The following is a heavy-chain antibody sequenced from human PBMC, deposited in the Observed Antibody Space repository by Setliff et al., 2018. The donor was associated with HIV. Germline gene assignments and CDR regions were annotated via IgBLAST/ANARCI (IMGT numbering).Heavy chain of an antibody. V-gene: IGHV4-39*01. CDR3: IIAYSSGWLAPMGFDS. CDR2: IYYSGST. D-gene: IGHD6-19*01. J-gene: IGHJ4*02. CDR1: AGSIRSSTYY. Sequence: PSETLSLTCTVSAGSIRSSTYYWAWIRQPPGKGLEWIGTIYYSGSTYYNPSLKSRATISVDMSKNQFSLRLSSVTAADTAVYYRIIAYSSGWLAPMGFDSWGQGTLVTVSS.